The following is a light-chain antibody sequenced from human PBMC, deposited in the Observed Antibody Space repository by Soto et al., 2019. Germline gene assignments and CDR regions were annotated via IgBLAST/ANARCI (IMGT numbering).Light chain of an antibody. CDR3: QQSYSTSS. CDR2: GAS. V-gene: IGKV3-20*01. CDR1: QSVNNDY. Sequence: EIVLTQSPGTLSLSPGDRATLSCRASQSVNNDYLAWYQQKPGQAPRLLIYGASRRATGIPDRFSGSGSGTDFTLTISRLEPEDFATYYCQQSYSTSSFGGGTKVDIK. J-gene: IGKJ4*01.